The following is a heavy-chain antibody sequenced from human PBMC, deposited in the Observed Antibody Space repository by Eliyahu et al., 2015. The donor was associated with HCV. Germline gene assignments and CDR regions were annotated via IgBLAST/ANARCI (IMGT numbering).Heavy chain of an antibody. J-gene: IGHJ6*02. CDR2: SGGSGDST. CDR1: GFTFXPYA. CDR3: AKAGPREGSVGATRYSYYFSMDV. Sequence: EAQLLESGGGLVQPGGSLRLSCAASGFTFXPYAXXXVXPXPGKGLEGVSNIXGSGGSGDSTYYADSVKGRFTISRDISKYTLYLQVEGLRADDTAVYYCAKAGPREGSVGATRYSYYFSMDVWGQGTTVTVSS. V-gene: IGHV3-23*01. D-gene: IGHD1-26*01.